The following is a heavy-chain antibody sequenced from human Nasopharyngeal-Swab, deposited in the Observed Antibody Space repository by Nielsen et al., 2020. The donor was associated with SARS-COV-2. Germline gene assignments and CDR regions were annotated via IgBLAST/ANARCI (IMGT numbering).Heavy chain of an antibody. CDR3: VRHETRGAWPSLGDYDFWSGKDAFDI. V-gene: IGHV4-39*01. D-gene: IGHD3-3*01. J-gene: IGHJ3*02. CDR1: GGSISSSSYY. CDR2: MYYSGNT. Sequence: SETLSLTCTVSGGSISSSSYYWGWIRQPPGKGLEWIGSMYYSGNTYHNPSLKSRVTISVDTSKNQLLLKLSSVTAADTAVYFCVRHETRGAWPSLGDYDFWSGKDAFDIWGQGTMVTVSS.